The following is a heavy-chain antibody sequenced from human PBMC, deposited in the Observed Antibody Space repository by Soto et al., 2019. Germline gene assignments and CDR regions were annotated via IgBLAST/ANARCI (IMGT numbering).Heavy chain of an antibody. Sequence: GGSLRLSCAASGFTFSKYEINCVRQSPGKWLEWVSYISGSGSTIYYADSVKGRFTISRDNAKKSLYLQMNSLRAEDTAVYYCARDFYYGSGRFDYWGQGTLVTVSS. CDR3: ARDFYYGSGRFDY. D-gene: IGHD3-10*01. J-gene: IGHJ4*02. CDR2: ISGSGSTI. V-gene: IGHV3-48*03. CDR1: GFTFSKYE.